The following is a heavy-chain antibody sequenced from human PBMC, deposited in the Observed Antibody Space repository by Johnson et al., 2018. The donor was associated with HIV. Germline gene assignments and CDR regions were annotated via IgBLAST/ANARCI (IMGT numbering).Heavy chain of an antibody. D-gene: IGHD6-19*01. CDR1: GFIFSNYW. V-gene: IGHV3-7*01. J-gene: IGHJ3*02. CDR2: INQDGGAN. CDR3: VRDGYSSAWYGKDAFDI. Sequence: VQLVESGGGLVQPGGSLRLSCAGSGFIFSNYWMSWVRQVPGKGLEWVANINQDGGANFFVSSVKGRFTLSRDNARSSLFLQMNSLRVEDTAVYYCVRDGYSSAWYGKDAFDIWGRGTMVTVSS.